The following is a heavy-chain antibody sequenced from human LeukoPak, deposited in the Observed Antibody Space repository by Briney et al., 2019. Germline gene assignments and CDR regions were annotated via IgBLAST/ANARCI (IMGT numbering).Heavy chain of an antibody. Sequence: ASVKVSCKASGYTFTSYYMHWVRQAPGQGLEWMGWINPNSGGTNYAQKFQGRVTLTRDTSIGTGYMELRSLRSDDTAMYYCARARTRNFFDLWGQGTLVTVSS. V-gene: IGHV1-2*02. J-gene: IGHJ4*02. D-gene: IGHD5-24*01. CDR3: ARARTRNFFDL. CDR1: GYTFTSYY. CDR2: INPNSGGT.